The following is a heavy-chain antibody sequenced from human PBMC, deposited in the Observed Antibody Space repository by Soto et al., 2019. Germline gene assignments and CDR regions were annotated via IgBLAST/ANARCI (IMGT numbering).Heavy chain of an antibody. CDR2: ISWHSGSI. CDR1: GFTFDDYA. CDR3: AKDRARLLGATAFDI. V-gene: IGHV3-9*01. D-gene: IGHD1-26*01. Sequence: EVQLVESGGGLVQPGRSLRLSCAASGFTFDDYAMHWVRQAPGKGLEWVSGISWHSGSIGYADSVKGRFTISRDNAKNSLYLQMNSLRAEDTALYYCAKDRARLLGATAFDIWGQGTMVTVSS. J-gene: IGHJ3*02.